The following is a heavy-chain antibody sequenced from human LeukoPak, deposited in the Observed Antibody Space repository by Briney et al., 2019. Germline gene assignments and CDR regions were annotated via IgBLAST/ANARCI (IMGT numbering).Heavy chain of an antibody. D-gene: IGHD2-2*01. CDR1: GFTVSTYY. Sequence: GGSLRLSCAASGFTVSTYYMTWVRQAPGKGLECVSVIYSGGSTYYADSVKGRFTVSRDNSKNTLYLQMNSLRAEDTAMYYCARGLGYCTSTTCLLPFDCWGQGTLVTVSS. V-gene: IGHV3-53*01. J-gene: IGHJ4*02. CDR3: ARGLGYCTSTTCLLPFDC. CDR2: IYSGGST.